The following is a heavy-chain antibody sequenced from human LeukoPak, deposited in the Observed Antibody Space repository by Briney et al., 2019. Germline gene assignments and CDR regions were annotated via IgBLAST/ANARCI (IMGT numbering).Heavy chain of an antibody. D-gene: IGHD6-19*01. CDR3: ASLLTYSSGWSDYFDY. CDR2: TYSGGST. V-gene: IGHV3-53*01. Sequence: PGGSLRLSCAATGFTVSSNYMSWVRQAPGKGLEWVSVTYSGGSTYYADSVKGRFTISRDNSKNTLYLQMNSLRAEDTAVYYCASLLTYSSGWSDYFDYWGQGTLVTVSS. CDR1: GFTVSSNY. J-gene: IGHJ4*02.